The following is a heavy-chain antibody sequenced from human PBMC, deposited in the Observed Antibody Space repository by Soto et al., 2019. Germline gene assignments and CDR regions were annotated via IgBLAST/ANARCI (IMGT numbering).Heavy chain of an antibody. J-gene: IGHJ5*02. CDR3: AMSYYDSTGFAVDP. D-gene: IGHD3-22*01. Sequence: QMHLQASGPGLVKPSETLSLPCNVSGASVSHGYWSWIRQPPGKGLEWIGFMYFGGSFNYNPSLTSRATISVETSKNQLSMKLTSVTASDTAVYYCAMSYYDSTGFAVDPWGQGTLVTVSS. CDR1: GASVSHGY. V-gene: IGHV4-59*02. CDR2: MYFGGSF.